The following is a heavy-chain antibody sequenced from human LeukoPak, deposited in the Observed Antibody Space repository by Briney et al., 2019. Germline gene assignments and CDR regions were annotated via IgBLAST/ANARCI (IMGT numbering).Heavy chain of an antibody. CDR3: ARDNSSSWYSTEYYYYYMDV. D-gene: IGHD6-13*01. V-gene: IGHV1-2*02. Sequence: ASVKVSCKASGYTFTGYYMHWVRQVPGQGLEWMGWINPNSGGTNYAQKFQGRVTMTRDTSISTAYMELSRLRSDDTAVYYCARDNSSSWYSTEYYYYYMDVWGKGTTVTVSS. J-gene: IGHJ6*03. CDR1: GYTFTGYY. CDR2: INPNSGGT.